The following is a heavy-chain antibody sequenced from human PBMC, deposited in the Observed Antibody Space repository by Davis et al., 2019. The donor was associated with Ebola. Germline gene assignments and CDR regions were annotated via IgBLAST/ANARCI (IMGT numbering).Heavy chain of an antibody. J-gene: IGHJ4*02. D-gene: IGHD3-22*01. Sequence: MPSETLSLTCTVSGDSVTNYYWSWIRQPPGKGLEWIGHIYYSGSTYYSSSLKSRVTMSINMSRSQFSLRLSSVTAADTAVYYCARLQRDYYDSGGYYLTAYFFDSWGQGTLVTVSS. CDR1: GDSVTNYY. CDR2: IYYSGST. CDR3: ARLQRDYYDSGGYYLTAYFFDS. V-gene: IGHV4-59*08.